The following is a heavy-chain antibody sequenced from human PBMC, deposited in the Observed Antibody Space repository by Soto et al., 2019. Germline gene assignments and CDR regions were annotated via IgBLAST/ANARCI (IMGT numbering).Heavy chain of an antibody. CDR1: GFRFRDFA. J-gene: IGHJ6*02. V-gene: IGHV3-30*18. CDR3: AKGAFDDYYDNTNFYSYGMDF. D-gene: IGHD1-26*01. CDR2: MSSEGTDE. Sequence: VQLVESGGGVVQPGTSLRLSCVGTGFRFRDFAMHWARRAPGKGLEWLAVMSSEGTDEFYIDSIKGRFTISRDNFNTSLYLQMNSLRSDDTAVYYCAKGAFDDYYDNTNFYSYGMDFWGQGTTVIVYS.